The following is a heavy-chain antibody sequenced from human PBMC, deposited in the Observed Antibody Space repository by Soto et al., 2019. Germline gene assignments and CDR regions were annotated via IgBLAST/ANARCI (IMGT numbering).Heavy chain of an antibody. CDR2: VNSKSGGT. CDR1: GYTFTDYY. CDR3: AREPRSTGYSGKWFDFDY. J-gene: IGHJ4*02. V-gene: IGHV1-2*02. D-gene: IGHD1-26*01. Sequence: QVHLVQSGPEVKRPGASVQVSCKTSGYTFTDYYLHWVRQAPGQGLEWMGWVNSKSGGTNYAQKFQGRVSMTRDTSLNTAYMDLNSLSSDDTAVYYCAREPRSTGYSGKWFDFDYWGLGTLVTVSS.